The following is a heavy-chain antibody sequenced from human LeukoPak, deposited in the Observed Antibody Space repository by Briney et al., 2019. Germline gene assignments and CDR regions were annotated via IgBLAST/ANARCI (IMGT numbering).Heavy chain of an antibody. CDR3: ARGYSYGRNWYFDL. J-gene: IGHJ2*01. CDR2: INWDGGTT. D-gene: IGHD5-18*01. V-gene: IGHV3-20*04. CDR1: GFSFDDYD. Sequence: GGSLRLSCAASGFSFDDYDMSWVRQAPGKGLEWVSTINWDGGTTAYADSVKGRFSISRDNAKNSLYLQMNSLRAEDTALYYCARGYSYGRNWYFDLWGRGTLVTVSS.